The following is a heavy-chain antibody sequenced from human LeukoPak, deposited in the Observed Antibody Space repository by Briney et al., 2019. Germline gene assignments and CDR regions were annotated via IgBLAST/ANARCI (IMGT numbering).Heavy chain of an antibody. CDR1: GGSISSHY. Sequence: SETLSLTCTVSGGSISSHYWSWIRQPPGKGLEWIGYIYYSGSTNYNPSLKSRVTISVDTSKNQFSLKLSSVTAADTAVYYCARVWGSGWFDPWGQGTLVTVSS. CDR2: IYYSGST. V-gene: IGHV4-59*11. CDR3: ARVWGSGWFDP. D-gene: IGHD3-16*01. J-gene: IGHJ5*02.